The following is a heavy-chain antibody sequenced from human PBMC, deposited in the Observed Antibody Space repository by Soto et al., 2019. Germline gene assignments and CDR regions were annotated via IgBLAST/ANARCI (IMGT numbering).Heavy chain of an antibody. CDR3: ARRGTLSGRDAFDV. Sequence: GESLKISCRGSGYYSSSYWIAWVRQMSGKGLEWLGSVYVSDSETKYSPSFQGHVTISADKYTNTAYLYWSSLKASDTAVYYCARRGTLSGRDAFDVWGEGTMVTV. V-gene: IGHV5-51*01. CDR2: VYVSDSET. CDR1: GYYSSSYW. D-gene: IGHD5-12*01. J-gene: IGHJ3*01.